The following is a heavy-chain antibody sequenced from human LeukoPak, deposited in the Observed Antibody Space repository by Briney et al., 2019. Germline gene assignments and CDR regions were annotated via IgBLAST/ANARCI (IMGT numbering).Heavy chain of an antibody. D-gene: IGHD3-9*01. V-gene: IGHV7-4-1*02. Sequence: ASVKVSCKASGYTFTSYAMNWVRQAPGQGLEWMGRINTNTGNPTYAQGFTGRFVFSLDTSVSTAYLQISSLKAEDTAVYYCARGAPYDILTGYYYWGQGTLVTVSS. CDR2: INTNTGNP. CDR1: GYTFTSYA. CDR3: ARGAPYDILTGYYY. J-gene: IGHJ4*02.